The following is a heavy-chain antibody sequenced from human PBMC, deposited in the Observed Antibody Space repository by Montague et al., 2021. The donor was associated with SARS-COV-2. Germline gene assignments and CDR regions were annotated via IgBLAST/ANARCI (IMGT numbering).Heavy chain of an antibody. V-gene: IGHV3-21*01. CDR1: GFTFSSYS. CDR3: ARAAWGYYDSSGYLDY. CDR2: MSNSNSYI. J-gene: IGHJ4*02. D-gene: IGHD3-22*01. Sequence: SLRLSCAASGFTFSSYSMNWVRQAPGKGLEWVSSMSNSNSYIYYADSVKGRFTISRDNAKNSLYLQMNSLRAEDTAVYYCARAAWGYYDSSGYLDYWGQETLVTVSS.